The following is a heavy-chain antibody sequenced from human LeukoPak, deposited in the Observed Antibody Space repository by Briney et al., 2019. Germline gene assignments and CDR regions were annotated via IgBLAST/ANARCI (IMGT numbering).Heavy chain of an antibody. Sequence: RQAPGXGLEWVSYISSSGSTIYYADSVKGRFTISRDNAKNSLYLQMNSLRAEDTAVYYCARVRSSGWERDYWGQGTLVTVSS. CDR2: ISSSGSTI. J-gene: IGHJ4*02. V-gene: IGHV3-11*01. CDR3: ARVRSSGWERDY. D-gene: IGHD6-19*01.